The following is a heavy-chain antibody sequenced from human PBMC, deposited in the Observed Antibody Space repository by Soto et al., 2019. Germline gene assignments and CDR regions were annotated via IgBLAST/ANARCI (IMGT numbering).Heavy chain of an antibody. CDR2: INSDGNIT. CDR1: GFTFSSYW. CDR3: ARPGVGFDY. J-gene: IGHJ4*02. V-gene: IGHV3-74*01. Sequence: EVQLVESGGGLVQPGGSLRLSCAASGFTFSSYWMHWVRQTPGKGLVWVSRINSDGNITSYADSEEGQVTISRDNAKNTLYLQMNSLRVEDTAVYYCARPGVGFDYWGQGILVTVSS.